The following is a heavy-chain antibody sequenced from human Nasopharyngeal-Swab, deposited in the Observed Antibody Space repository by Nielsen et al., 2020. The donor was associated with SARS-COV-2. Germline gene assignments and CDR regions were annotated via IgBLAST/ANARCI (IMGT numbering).Heavy chain of an antibody. CDR1: GYTCTSYD. CDR3: ARGGLSHYYYGMDV. J-gene: IGHJ6*02. Sequence: ASVKVSCKASGYTCTSYDINWVRQATGQGLEWMGWMNPNSGNTGYAQKFQGRVTMTRNTSISTAYMELSSLRSEDTAVYYCARGGLSHYYYGMDVWGQGTTVTVSS. V-gene: IGHV1-8*01. D-gene: IGHD2/OR15-2a*01. CDR2: MNPNSGNT.